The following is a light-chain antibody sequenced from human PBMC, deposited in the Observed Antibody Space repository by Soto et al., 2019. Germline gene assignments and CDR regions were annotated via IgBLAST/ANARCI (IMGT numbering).Light chain of an antibody. CDR3: QQYNNWPPLYT. J-gene: IGKJ2*01. V-gene: IGKV3-15*01. Sequence: EIVMTQSPATLSVSAGERATISCRASQNIRSNLAWYQHKPGQSPRLLIYGASTRATDIPARFSGSGSGTDFTLTIDSLQSEDFAVYFCQQYNNWPPLYTFGQGTKLE. CDR1: QNIRSN. CDR2: GAS.